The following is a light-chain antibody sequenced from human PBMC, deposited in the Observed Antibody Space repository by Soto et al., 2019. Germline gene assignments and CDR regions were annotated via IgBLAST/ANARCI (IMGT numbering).Light chain of an antibody. CDR1: QSVSSSY. J-gene: IGKJ3*01. CDR2: DTS. Sequence: EIVLTQSPGTLSLSPGERATLSCRASQSVSSSYLAWYQQKPGQAPRLLIHDTSSRAIGIPDRFSGSGSGTDFTLTISRLEPEDFAVYYCQQYGTSPFTFGPGTKVDIK. CDR3: QQYGTSPFT. V-gene: IGKV3-20*01.